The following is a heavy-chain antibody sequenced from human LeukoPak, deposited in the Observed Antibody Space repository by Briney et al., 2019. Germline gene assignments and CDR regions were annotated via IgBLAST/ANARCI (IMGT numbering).Heavy chain of an antibody. J-gene: IGHJ4*02. CDR3: ARLRRLSSNWERTYYFDY. V-gene: IGHV4-39*01. D-gene: IGHD2-2*01. CDR2: IYYSGST. CDR1: NDSMSSGDYF. Sequence: SETLSLTCTVSNDSMSSGDYFWGWIRQPPGKGLEWIGSIYYSGSTYYNSSLESRVTISVDTSKNQFSLTLTSVTAADTAIYYCARLRRLSSNWERTYYFDYWGQGTLVTVSS.